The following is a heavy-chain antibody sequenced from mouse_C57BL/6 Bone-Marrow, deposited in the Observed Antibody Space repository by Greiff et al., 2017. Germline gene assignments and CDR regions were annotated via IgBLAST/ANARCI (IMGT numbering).Heavy chain of an antibody. CDR3: ARRYSNYHYAMDY. CDR2: IYPSDSET. CDR1: GYTFTSYW. Sequence: QVQLKQPGAELVRPGSSVKLSCKASGYTFTSYWMDWVKQRPGQGLEWIGNIYPSDSETHYNQKFKDKATLTVDKSSSTAYMQLSSLTSEDSAVYYCARRYSNYHYAMDYWGQGTSVTVSS. D-gene: IGHD2-5*01. V-gene: IGHV1-61*01. J-gene: IGHJ4*01.